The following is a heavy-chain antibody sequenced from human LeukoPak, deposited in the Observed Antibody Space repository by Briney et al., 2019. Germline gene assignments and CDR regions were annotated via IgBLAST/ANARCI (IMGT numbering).Heavy chain of an antibody. CDR1: GGSLSNYF. Sequence: SETMSLTCTVSGGSLSNYFWSWIRQPPRKGLEWIGYIYYTGSTNYNTSLKSRVTISVDTSKNQFSLKLSSMIAADTAVYYCARHDSGYDIPLDYWGQGILATLPS. CDR3: ARHDSGYDIPLDY. CDR2: IYYTGST. D-gene: IGHD5-12*01. V-gene: IGHV4-59*08. J-gene: IGHJ4*02.